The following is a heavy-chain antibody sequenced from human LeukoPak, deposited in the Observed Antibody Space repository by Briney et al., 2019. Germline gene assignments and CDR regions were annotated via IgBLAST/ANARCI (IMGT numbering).Heavy chain of an antibody. V-gene: IGHV5-51*01. CDR1: GYSFTSYW. D-gene: IGHD3-22*01. CDR2: IYPGDSDT. J-gene: IGHJ3*02. CDR3: ARPRGMIVVAGSDAFDI. Sequence: GESLKISRKGSGYSFTSYWIGWVRQMPGKGLEWMGIIYPGDSDTRYSPSFQGQVTISADKSISTAYLQWSSLKASDTAMYYCARPRGMIVVAGSDAFDIWGQGTMVTVSS.